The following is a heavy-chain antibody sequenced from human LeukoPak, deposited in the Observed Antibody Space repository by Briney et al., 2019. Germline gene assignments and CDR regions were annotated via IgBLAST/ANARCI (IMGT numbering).Heavy chain of an antibody. Sequence: GGSLRLSCAASGFTFTDFAMNWVRQAPGKGLEWVSGIGGGGTNTDYADSVKGRFTISRDNSKNTLTLQMSSLRAADTAVNFCAKDARGYHRPIDHWGKGILVTVSS. J-gene: IGHJ4*02. CDR2: IGGGGTNT. D-gene: IGHD3-16*02. V-gene: IGHV3-23*01. CDR1: GFTFTDFA. CDR3: AKDARGYHRPIDH.